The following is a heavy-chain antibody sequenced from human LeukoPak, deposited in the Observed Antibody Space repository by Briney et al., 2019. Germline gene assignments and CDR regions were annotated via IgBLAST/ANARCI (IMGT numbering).Heavy chain of an antibody. CDR2: MNPNRGNT. J-gene: IGHJ4*02. V-gene: IGHV1-8*01. Sequence: RASVKVSCKACGYSFHNYDLKWLRQATGQGLDGMGWMNPNRGNTGYEQKLQGRVTMTSNTFIGPAYLEANSLSCPGPAREFLSRGYRAEGDYWGQGTLVTVSS. D-gene: IGHD1-1*01. CDR3: SRGYRAEGDY. CDR1: GYSFHNYD.